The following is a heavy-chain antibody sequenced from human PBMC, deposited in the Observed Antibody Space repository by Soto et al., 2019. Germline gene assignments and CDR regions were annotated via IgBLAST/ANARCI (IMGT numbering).Heavy chain of an antibody. Sequence: QITLKESGPPLVRPTQTLTLTCTFSGFSLTTSGVGVGWIRQPPGKALEWLAVIYWDDDKRYSSSLKSRLTLTQDPSKNQVVLTMTNMDPVDTATYYCAHHPYYGLGSYSFDYWGQGTLVTVSS. J-gene: IGHJ4*02. CDR1: GFSLTTSGVG. D-gene: IGHD3-10*01. CDR3: AHHPYYGLGSYSFDY. CDR2: IYWDDDK. V-gene: IGHV2-5*02.